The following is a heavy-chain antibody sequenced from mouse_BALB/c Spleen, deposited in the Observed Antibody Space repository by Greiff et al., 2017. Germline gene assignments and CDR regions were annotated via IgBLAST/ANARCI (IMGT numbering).Heavy chain of an antibody. J-gene: IGHJ1*01. V-gene: IGHV1S137*01. CDR2: ISTYYGDA. CDR3: ARGGYDSDWYFDV. CDR1: GYTFTDYA. Sequence: VKLVESGAELVRPGVSVKISCKGSGYTFTDYAMHWVKQSHAKSLEWIGVISTYYGDASYNQKFKGKATMTVDKSSSTAYMELARLTSEDSAIYYCARGGYDSDWYFDVWGAGTTVTVSS. D-gene: IGHD2-14*01.